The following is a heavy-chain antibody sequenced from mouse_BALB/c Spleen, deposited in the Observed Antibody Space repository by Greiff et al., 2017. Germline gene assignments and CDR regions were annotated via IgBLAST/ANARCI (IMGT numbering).Heavy chain of an antibody. CDR3: ARHEMIKRAMDD. CDR1: GFTFSSYG. J-gene: IGHJ4*01. V-gene: IGHV5-6*01. D-gene: IGHD2-4*01. CDR2: ISSGGSYT. Sequence: EVQRVESGGDLVKPGGSLKLSCAASGFTFSSYGMSWVRQTPDKRLEWVATISSGGSYTYYPDSVKGRFTISRDNAKNTLYLQMSSLKSEDTAMYYCARHEMIKRAMDDWGQGTSVTVSS.